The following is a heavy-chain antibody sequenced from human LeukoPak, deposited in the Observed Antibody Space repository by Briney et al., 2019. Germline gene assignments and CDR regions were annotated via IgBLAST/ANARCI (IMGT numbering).Heavy chain of an antibody. CDR2: ISSSGSTM. CDR1: GFTFSSYE. D-gene: IGHD3-22*01. J-gene: IGHJ4*02. CDR3: ARVTNYYDSSGYYRVFDY. V-gene: IGHV3-48*03. Sequence: PGGSLRLSCAASGFTFSSYEMNWVRQAPGKGLEWISYISSSGSTMYYADSVKGRFTISRDSAKNSLYLQMNSLRAEDTAVYYCARVTNYYDSSGYYRVFDYWGQGTLVTVSS.